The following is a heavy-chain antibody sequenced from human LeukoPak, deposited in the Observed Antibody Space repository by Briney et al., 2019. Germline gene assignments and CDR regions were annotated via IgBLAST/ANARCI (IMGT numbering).Heavy chain of an antibody. CDR1: GFTFTSYS. D-gene: IGHD3-22*01. CDR3: AKHYDISGYYPY. V-gene: IGHV3-23*01. Sequence: GGSLRLSCAASGFTFTSYSMNWVRQAPGKGLEWVSTISGGGGSTYYADSVKGRFTISRDNSKNTLYLQVNSLRAEDTAVYYCAKHYDISGYYPYWGQGTLVTVSS. CDR2: ISGGGGST. J-gene: IGHJ4*02.